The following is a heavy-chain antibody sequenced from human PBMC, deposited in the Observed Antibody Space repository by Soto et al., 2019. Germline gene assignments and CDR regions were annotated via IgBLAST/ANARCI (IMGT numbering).Heavy chain of an antibody. J-gene: IGHJ4*02. CDR3: VRGPYNYNSRYFDY. D-gene: IGHD1-1*01. CDR1: GGTFSGYF. CDR2: INHSGIT. Sequence: SVTLSLSCTVSGGTFSGYFWTWIRQPPGKGLEWLAEINHSGITNYNPSVESRVSMSVDTSKNQFSLRLYSVTAADTAVYYCVRGPYNYNSRYFDYWGQGTLVTVSS. V-gene: IGHV4-34*01.